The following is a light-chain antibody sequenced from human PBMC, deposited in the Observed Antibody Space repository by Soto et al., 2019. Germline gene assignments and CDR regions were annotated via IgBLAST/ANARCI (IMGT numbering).Light chain of an antibody. CDR2: NAS. Sequence: DIQMTQSPSTLPASVGDRVTITCRASQSIINWLAWYQQTPRTATQLLISNASTLESGVPSSFSGSGSGTDFTITISRLQPDDFAKYYCQKYNSYSFGQGTKVDIK. V-gene: IGKV1-5*01. CDR3: QKYNSYS. CDR1: QSIINW. J-gene: IGKJ1*01.